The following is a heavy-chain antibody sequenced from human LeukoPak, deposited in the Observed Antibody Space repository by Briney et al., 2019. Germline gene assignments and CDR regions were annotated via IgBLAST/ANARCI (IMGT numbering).Heavy chain of an antibody. D-gene: IGHD1-26*01. CDR2: ISGSGGST. V-gene: IGHV3-23*01. J-gene: IGHJ4*02. CDR1: GFTFSSYA. Sequence: QPGGSLRLSCAASGFTFSSYAMSWVRQAPGKGLEWVSAISGSGGSTYYADSVKGRFTISGDNSKNTLYLQMNSLRAEDTAVYYCAKGGRYRVGATYGWGQGTLVTVSS. CDR3: AKGGRYRVGATYG.